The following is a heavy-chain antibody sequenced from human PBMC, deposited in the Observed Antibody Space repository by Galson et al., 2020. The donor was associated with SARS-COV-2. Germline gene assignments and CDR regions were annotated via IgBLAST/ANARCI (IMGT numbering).Heavy chain of an antibody. V-gene: IGHV3-30*04. Sequence: GESLKISCAASGFTFSSYAMHWVRQAPGKGLEWVAVISYDGSNKYYADSVKGRVTISRDNSKNTLYLQMNSLRAEDTAVYYCARERLLSSGQDYWGQGTLVTVSS. J-gene: IGHJ4*02. CDR2: ISYDGSNK. D-gene: IGHD6-19*01. CDR3: ARERLLSSGQDY. CDR1: GFTFSSYA.